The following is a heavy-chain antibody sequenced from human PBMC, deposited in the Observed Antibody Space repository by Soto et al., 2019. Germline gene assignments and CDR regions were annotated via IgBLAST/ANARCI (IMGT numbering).Heavy chain of an antibody. V-gene: IGHV3-23*01. CDR2: ISGSGDGT. J-gene: IGHJ4*02. CDR3: AGPGYSSQDY. D-gene: IGHD5-18*01. CDR1: GFTFSSFA. Sequence: GGSLRLSCAASGFTFSSFALSGVRQAPGKGLEWVSAISGSGDGTDYADSVKGRFTISRDNSKNTLYFQMNSLRAEETAVYYCAGPGYSSQDYWGQGALVTVSS.